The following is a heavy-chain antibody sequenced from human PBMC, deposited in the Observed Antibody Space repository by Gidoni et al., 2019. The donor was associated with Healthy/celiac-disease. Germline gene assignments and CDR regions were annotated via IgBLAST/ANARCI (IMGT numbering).Heavy chain of an antibody. CDR3: ARGGAEAAADI. V-gene: IGHV4-30-4*01. J-gene: IGHJ4*02. Sequence: VQLQESGPGLVKPSPTLSLTCTVPGRPISSGDYYWSWIPQPPGKGLEWIGYIYYSGSTYYNPSIKSRVTISVDTSKNQFSLKLSSVTAADTAVYYCARGGAEAAADIWGQGTLVTVSS. CDR1: GRPISSGDYY. CDR2: IYYSGST. D-gene: IGHD6-13*01.